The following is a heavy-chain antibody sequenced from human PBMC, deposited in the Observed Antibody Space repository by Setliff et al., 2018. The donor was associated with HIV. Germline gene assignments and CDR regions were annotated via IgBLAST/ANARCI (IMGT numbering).Heavy chain of an antibody. CDR1: GASISSHNYY. V-gene: IGHV4-39*01. Sequence: PSETLSLTCTVSGASISSHNYYWGWIRQSPGKGLEWIASIRSSGDTYYNPSLQSRVIISVGTSNNQISLKLTPVTAADTAVYYCTIPASSLAPNWGRGTQVTVSS. J-gene: IGHJ4*02. CDR3: TIPASSLAPN. CDR2: IRSSGDT.